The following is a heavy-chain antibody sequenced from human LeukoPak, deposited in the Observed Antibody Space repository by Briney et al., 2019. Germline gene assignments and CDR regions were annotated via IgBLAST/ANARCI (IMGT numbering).Heavy chain of an antibody. V-gene: IGHV3-23*01. J-gene: IGHJ4*02. CDR1: GFTFDDYA. D-gene: IGHD5-12*01. CDR2: IGGSNGIT. Sequence: PGGSLRLSCATSGFTFDDYAMHWVRQAPGKGLEWVSVIGGSNGITFYVGSVKGRFTISRDNSKDTLYLQMNSLRAEDTAVYYCARNENSGWGYFDYWGQGTRVTVSS. CDR3: ARNENSGWGYFDY.